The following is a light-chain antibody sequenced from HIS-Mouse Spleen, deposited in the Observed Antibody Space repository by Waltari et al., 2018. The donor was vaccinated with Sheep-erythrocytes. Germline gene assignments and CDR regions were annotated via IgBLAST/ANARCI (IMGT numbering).Light chain of an antibody. V-gene: IGLV3-21*03. CDR3: QVWDSSSDHYV. CDR1: NIGRKS. Sequence: SYVLTQPPSVSVAPGKTARITCGGNNIGRKSVHRYQQKPGQAPVLVGYDDSDRPSGIPERFSGSNSGNTATLTISRVEAGDEADYYCQVWDSSSDHYVFGTGTKVTVL. CDR2: DDS. J-gene: IGLJ1*01.